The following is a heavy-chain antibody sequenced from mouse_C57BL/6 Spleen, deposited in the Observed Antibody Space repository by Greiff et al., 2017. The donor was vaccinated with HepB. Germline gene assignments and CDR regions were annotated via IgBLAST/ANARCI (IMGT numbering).Heavy chain of an antibody. CDR3: ARQRGITTSYFDY. CDR1: GFTFSSYG. Sequence: EVNVVESGGDLVKPGGSLKLSCAASGFTFSSYGMSWVRQTPDKRLEWVATISSGGSYTYYPDSVKGRFTISRDNAKNTLYLQMSSLKSEDTAMYYCARQRGITTSYFDYWGQGTTLTVSS. V-gene: IGHV5-6*01. CDR2: ISSGGSYT. J-gene: IGHJ2*01. D-gene: IGHD2-4*01.